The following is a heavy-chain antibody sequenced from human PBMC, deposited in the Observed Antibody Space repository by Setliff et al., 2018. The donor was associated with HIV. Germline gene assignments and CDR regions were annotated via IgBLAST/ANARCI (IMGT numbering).Heavy chain of an antibody. J-gene: IGHJ6*04. CDR1: GFTFSSYE. V-gene: IGHV3-48*03. Sequence: GGSLRLSCAASGFTFSSYEMNWVRQAPGKGLEWVSYISSSGSITYYADSVKGRFTISRDNAKNSLYLQMNSLRDEDTAVYYCASGGWSTYYYYGMDVWGNGTTVTVSS. D-gene: IGHD6-19*01. CDR2: ISSSGSIT. CDR3: ASGGWSTYYYYGMDV.